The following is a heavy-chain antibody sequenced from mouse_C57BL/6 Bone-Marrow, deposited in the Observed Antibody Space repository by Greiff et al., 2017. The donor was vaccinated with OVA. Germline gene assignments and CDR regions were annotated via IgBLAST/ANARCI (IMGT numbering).Heavy chain of an antibody. CDR1: GYTFTNYW. V-gene: IGHV1-63*01. Sequence: QVQLKQSGAELVRPGTSVKMSCKASGYTFTNYWIGWAKQRPGHGLEWIGDIYPGGGYTNYNEKFKGKATLTADKSSSTAYMQFSSLTSEDSAIYYCATLYVNYGGYAMDYWGQGTSVTVSS. CDR3: ATLYVNYGGYAMDY. J-gene: IGHJ4*01. CDR2: IYPGGGYT. D-gene: IGHD2-1*01.